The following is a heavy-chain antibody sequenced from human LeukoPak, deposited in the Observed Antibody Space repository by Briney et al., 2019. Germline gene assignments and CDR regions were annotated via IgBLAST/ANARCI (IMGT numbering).Heavy chain of an antibody. CDR3: AREEGDYGGNLGYY. CDR1: GYTFTGYY. Sequence: ASVKVSCKASGYTFTGYYMHWVRQAPGQGPEWMGWINPNSGGTNYAQKFQGRVTMTRDTSISTAYMELSRLRPDDTAVYYCAREEGDYGGNLGYYWGQGTLVTVSS. D-gene: IGHD4-23*01. CDR2: INPNSGGT. V-gene: IGHV1-2*02. J-gene: IGHJ4*02.